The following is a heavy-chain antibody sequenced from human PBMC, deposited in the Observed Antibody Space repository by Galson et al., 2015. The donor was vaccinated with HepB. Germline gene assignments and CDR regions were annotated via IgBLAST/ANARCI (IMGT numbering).Heavy chain of an antibody. D-gene: IGHD2-2*01. CDR2: TYYRSKWYS. CDR1: GDSVSSNTAA. Sequence: CAISGDSVSSNTAAWNWFRQSPSRGLERLGRTYYRSKWYSDYALFVKGRITVNPDTSKNQFSLQLNSVTPADTAVYYCARVSSTSASSLDYWCHATLVTVSS. CDR3: ARVSSTSASSLDY. V-gene: IGHV6-1*01. J-gene: IGHJ4*01.